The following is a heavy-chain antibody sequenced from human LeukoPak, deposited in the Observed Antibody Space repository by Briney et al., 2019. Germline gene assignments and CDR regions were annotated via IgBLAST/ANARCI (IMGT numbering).Heavy chain of an antibody. Sequence: PGESLRLPCAASRFTFSNHAMNWVRQAPGKGLEWLSIISGSGTVTYYADSVKGRFTISRDNYKNTLYLQMNSLRAEDTAVYYCAKTSVGGGRIIGSGYFDNWGQGTLVTVSS. CDR3: AKTSVGGGRIIGSGYFDN. CDR2: ISGSGTVT. J-gene: IGHJ4*02. V-gene: IGHV3-23*01. D-gene: IGHD2-15*01. CDR1: RFTFSNHA.